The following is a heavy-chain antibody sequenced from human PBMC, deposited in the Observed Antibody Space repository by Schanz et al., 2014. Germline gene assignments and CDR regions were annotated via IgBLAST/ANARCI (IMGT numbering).Heavy chain of an antibody. CDR1: GGTFSTYP. V-gene: IGHV1-69*02. CDR2: IIPILGIA. J-gene: IGHJ3*01. D-gene: IGHD2-8*02. Sequence: QVQLVQSGAEVKKPGSSMKVSCKASGGTFSTYPINWLRQAPGQGLEWMGRIIPILGIATYAQKFQGRLTITADKSTSTAYMELSSLRSEDTAMYYCATMWGYCTATACQILEVLDVWGQGTMXTVSS. CDR3: ATMWGYCTATACQILEVLDV.